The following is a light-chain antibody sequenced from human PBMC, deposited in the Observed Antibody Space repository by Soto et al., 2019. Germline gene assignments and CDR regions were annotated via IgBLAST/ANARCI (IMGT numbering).Light chain of an antibody. J-gene: IGLJ1*01. V-gene: IGLV2-14*01. CDR2: EVT. CDR1: SSDFGGYNY. CDR3: SSYTSTSTL. Sequence: QSALTQPASVSGSPGQSNTISCTGTSSDFGGYNYVSWYQQHPGKAPKLIIYEVTDRPSGASNRFSGSKSGNTASLTISGLQAEDEADYYCSSYTSTSTLFGTGTKLTVL.